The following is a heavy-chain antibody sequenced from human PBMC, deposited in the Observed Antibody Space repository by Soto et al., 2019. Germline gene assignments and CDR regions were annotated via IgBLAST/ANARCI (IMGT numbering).Heavy chain of an antibody. CDR2: INHSGST. J-gene: IGHJ6*03. Sequence: SETLSLTCAVYGGSFSGYYWSWIRQPPGKGLEWIGEINHSGSTNYNPSLKSRVTISVDTSKNQFSLKLSSVTAADTAVYYCARGSGRSPDYYYYRDVGGKGPTATASS. CDR3: ARGSGRSPDYYYYRDV. CDR1: GGSFSGYY. V-gene: IGHV4-34*01.